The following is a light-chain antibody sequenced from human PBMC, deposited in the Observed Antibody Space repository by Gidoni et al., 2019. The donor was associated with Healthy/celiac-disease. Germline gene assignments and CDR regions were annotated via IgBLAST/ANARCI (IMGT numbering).Light chain of an antibody. V-gene: IGKV1-9*01. CDR1: QGISSY. CDR3: QQLNSYPS. Sequence: LQFTQSPSFLSASVGDRVTITCRASQGISSYLAWYQQKPGKAPKLLIYAASTLQSGVPSRFSGSGSGTEFTLTISSLQPEDFATYYCQQLNSYPSFGPGTKVDIK. J-gene: IGKJ3*01. CDR2: AAS.